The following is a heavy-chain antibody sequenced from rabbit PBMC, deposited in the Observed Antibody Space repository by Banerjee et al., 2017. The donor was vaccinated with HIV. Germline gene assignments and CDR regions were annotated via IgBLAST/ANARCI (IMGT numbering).Heavy chain of an antibody. CDR3: ARDKADDAGNNYRF. J-gene: IGHJ6*01. Sequence: QEQLEESGGDLVKPEGSLTLTCTASGFSFSTSYWICWVRQAPGKGLEWIACINASSGSTDYATWAKGRFTISIPTSTTVSLQMTSLTAADTATHFFARDKADDAGNNYRFWGPGTLVTVS. V-gene: IGHV1S45*01. D-gene: IGHD8-1*01. CDR1: GFSFSTSYW. CDR2: INASSGST.